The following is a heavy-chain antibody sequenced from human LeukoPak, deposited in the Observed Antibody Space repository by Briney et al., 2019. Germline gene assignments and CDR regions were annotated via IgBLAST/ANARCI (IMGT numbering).Heavy chain of an antibody. CDR1: GYTFTSYY. D-gene: IGHD1-26*01. CDR2: INPSGGST. J-gene: IGHJ3*02. Sequence: ATVKVSCKASGYTFTSYYMHWVRQAPGQGLEWMGIINPSGGSTSYAQKFQGRVTMTRDTSTSTVYMELSSLRSEDTAVYYCARAEWELHDAFDIWGQGTMVTVSS. V-gene: IGHV1-46*01. CDR3: ARAEWELHDAFDI.